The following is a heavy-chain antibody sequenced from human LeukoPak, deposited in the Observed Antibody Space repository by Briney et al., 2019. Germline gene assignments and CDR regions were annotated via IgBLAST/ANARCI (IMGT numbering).Heavy chain of an antibody. Sequence: ASEKVSCKTSGNTFTTYYMHWVRQAPGQGLEWMGIISPSGDSTTYAQKFQGRVTMTRDTSTSTVYMELSSLRSEDTAVYYCARSSRYDIWTGYPYWGQGTLVTVSP. V-gene: IGHV1-46*01. CDR3: ARSSRYDIWTGYPY. CDR1: GNTFTTYY. D-gene: IGHD3-9*01. CDR2: ISPSGDST. J-gene: IGHJ4*02.